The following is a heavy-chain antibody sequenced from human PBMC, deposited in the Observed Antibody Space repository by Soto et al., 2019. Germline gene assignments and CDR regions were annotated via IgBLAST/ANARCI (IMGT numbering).Heavy chain of an antibody. V-gene: IGHV3-23*01. Sequence: GGSLRLSCAASGFTFSSYAMSWVRQAPGKGLEWVSAISGSGGSTYYADSVKGRFTISRDNSKNTLYLQMNSLRAEDTAVYYCVRVPAAAYYYYYMDVWGKGTTVTVSS. D-gene: IGHD2-2*01. CDR2: ISGSGGST. CDR3: VRVPAAAYYYYYMDV. CDR1: GFTFSSYA. J-gene: IGHJ6*03.